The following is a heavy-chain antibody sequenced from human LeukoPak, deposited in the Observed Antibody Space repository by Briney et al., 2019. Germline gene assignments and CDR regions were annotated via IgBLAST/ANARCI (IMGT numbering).Heavy chain of an antibody. CDR1: GXTFSDYY. Sequence: GGSLRLSCAASGXTFSDYYMSWIRQAPGKGLEWLSYIRNSNTNTNYADSVKGRFTISRDNAKSSLYLQMNSLRAEDTAVYYCARDGNFYFDLWGRGTLVTVSS. CDR2: IRNSNTNT. D-gene: IGHD1-7*01. V-gene: IGHV3-11*06. J-gene: IGHJ2*01. CDR3: ARDGNFYFDL.